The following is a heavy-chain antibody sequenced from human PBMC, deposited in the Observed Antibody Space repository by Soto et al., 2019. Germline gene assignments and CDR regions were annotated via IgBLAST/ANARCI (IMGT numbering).Heavy chain of an antibody. D-gene: IGHD5-18*01. V-gene: IGHV4-34*01. CDR3: ARGRDTAMANPFDY. Sequence: QVQLQQWGAGLLKPSETPSLTCAVYGGSFSGYYWSWIRQPPGKGLEWIGEINHSGSTNYNPSLKSRVTISVDTSKNQFSLKLSSVTAADTAVYYCARGRDTAMANPFDYWGQGTLVTVSS. CDR1: GGSFSGYY. J-gene: IGHJ4*02. CDR2: INHSGST.